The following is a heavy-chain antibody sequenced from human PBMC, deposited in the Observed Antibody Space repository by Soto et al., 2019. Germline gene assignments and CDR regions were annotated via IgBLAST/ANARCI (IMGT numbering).Heavy chain of an antibody. CDR2: IWYDGSNK. V-gene: IGHV3-33*01. J-gene: IGHJ6*02. Sequence: VAVIWYDGSNKYYADSVKGRFTISRDNSKNTLYLQMNSLRAEDTAVYYCARDGSYYDFWSGYSPPYGMDVWGQGTTVTVSS. D-gene: IGHD3-3*01. CDR3: ARDGSYYDFWSGYSPPYGMDV.